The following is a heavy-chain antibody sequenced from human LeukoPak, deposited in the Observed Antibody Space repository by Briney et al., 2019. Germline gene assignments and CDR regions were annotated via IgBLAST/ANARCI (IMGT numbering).Heavy chain of an antibody. Sequence: PSETLSLTCAVYGGSFSGYYWSWIRQPPGKGLEWIGEINHSGSTDYNPSLKSRVTISVDTSKNQFSLKLSSVTAADTAVYYCARGLRGGAIWAQRPPPYFDYWGQGTLVTVSS. D-gene: IGHD3-16*02. V-gene: IGHV4-34*01. CDR2: INHSGST. CDR3: ARGLRGGAIWAQRPPPYFDY. J-gene: IGHJ4*02. CDR1: GGSFSGYY.